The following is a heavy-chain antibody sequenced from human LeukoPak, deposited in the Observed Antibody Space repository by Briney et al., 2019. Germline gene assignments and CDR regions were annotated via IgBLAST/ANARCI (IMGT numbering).Heavy chain of an antibody. CDR1: GGSISSSSYY. Sequence: PSETLSLTCTVSGGSISSSSYYWGWIRQPPGKGLEWIGSIYYSGSTYYNPSLKSRVTISVDTSKNQFSLKLSSVTAADTAVYYCARHRERGGNYYYSSGYSRGAFDIWGQGTMVTVSS. CDR3: ARHRERGGNYYYSSGYSRGAFDI. V-gene: IGHV4-39*01. CDR2: IYYSGST. J-gene: IGHJ3*02. D-gene: IGHD3-22*01.